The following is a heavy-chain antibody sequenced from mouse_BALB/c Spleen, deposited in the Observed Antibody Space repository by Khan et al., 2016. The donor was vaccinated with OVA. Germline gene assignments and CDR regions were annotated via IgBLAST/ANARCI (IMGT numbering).Heavy chain of an antibody. CDR1: GYSLTRYG. V-gene: IGHV2-9*02. CDR2: IWAGGST. D-gene: IGHD3-3*01. CDR3: ARSKYLARY. J-gene: IGHJ2*01. Sequence: QVQLKQSGPGLVAPSQSLSITCTVYGYSLTRYGVHWVRQPPGKGLEWLGLIWAGGSTNYNWALMSRLSISIDNSKSLVFLIISSLQTDDTALYYCARSKYLARYWGQGTTLTVSS.